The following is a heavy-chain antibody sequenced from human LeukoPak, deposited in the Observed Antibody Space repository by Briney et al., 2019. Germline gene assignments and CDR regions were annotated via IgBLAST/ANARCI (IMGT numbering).Heavy chain of an antibody. CDR1: GYTLTELS. CDR2: FDPEDGET. CDR3: ATASVWFGQGNWFDP. Sequence: ASVKVSCKVSGYTLTELSMHWVRQAPGKGREGMGGFDPEDGETIYAQKFQGRVTMTEDTSTDTAYMELSSLRSEDTAVYYCATASVWFGQGNWFDPWGQGTLVTVSS. V-gene: IGHV1-24*01. J-gene: IGHJ5*02. D-gene: IGHD3-10*01.